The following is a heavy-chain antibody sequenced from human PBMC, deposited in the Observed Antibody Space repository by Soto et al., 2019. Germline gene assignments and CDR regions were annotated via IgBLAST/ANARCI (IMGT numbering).Heavy chain of an antibody. CDR1: GYTFTSYA. J-gene: IGHJ6*03. CDR3: ARDYAGITGTTGNYYYYYMDV. D-gene: IGHD1-7*01. Sequence: ASVKVSCKASGYTFTSYAMHWVRQAPGQRLEWMGWINAGNGNTKYSQKFQGRVTITRDTSASTAYMELSSLRSEDTAVYYCARDYAGITGTTGNYYYYYMDVWGKGTTVTVS. CDR2: INAGNGNT. V-gene: IGHV1-3*01.